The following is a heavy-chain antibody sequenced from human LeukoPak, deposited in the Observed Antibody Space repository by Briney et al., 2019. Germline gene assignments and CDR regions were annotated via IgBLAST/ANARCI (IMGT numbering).Heavy chain of an antibody. V-gene: IGHV3-23*01. J-gene: IGHJ2*01. CDR3: AKEGGGAATGWYFDL. D-gene: IGHD1-26*01. CDR1: GFTFSSYA. CDR2: ISGIGGRT. Sequence: GGSLRLSCAASGFTFSSYAMSWVRQAPGKGLEWVSAISGIGGRTYYADSVKGRFTISRDNSNNTLYMQMNSLRAEDTAVYYCAKEGGGAATGWYFDLWGRGTLVTVSS.